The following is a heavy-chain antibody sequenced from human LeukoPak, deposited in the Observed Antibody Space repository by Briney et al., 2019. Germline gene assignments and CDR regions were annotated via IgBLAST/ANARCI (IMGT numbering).Heavy chain of an antibody. CDR1: GGTFSSYA. Sequence: ASVKVSCKASGGTFSSYAISWVRQAPGQGLEWMGGIIPIFGTANYAQKFQGRVTITADESTSTAYMELSSLRSEDTAVYYCARDPYYYDSSGSDYWGQGTLVTVSS. CDR3: ARDPYYYDSSGSDY. V-gene: IGHV1-69*13. D-gene: IGHD3-22*01. CDR2: IIPIFGTA. J-gene: IGHJ4*02.